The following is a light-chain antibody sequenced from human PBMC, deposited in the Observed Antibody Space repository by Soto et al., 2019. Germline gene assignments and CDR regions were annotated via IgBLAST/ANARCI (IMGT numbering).Light chain of an antibody. V-gene: IGKV3D-20*01. J-gene: IGKJ5*01. CDR1: QSVSSSY. Sequence: ESVVKECRARLSLSQGKKATLSCGASQSVSSSYLAWYQQKPGLAPRLLIYDASSRATGIPDRFSGSGSGTDFTLTISRLEPEDFAVYYCLHYGSSLITFGQGSRLEIK. CDR2: DAS. CDR3: LHYGSSLIT.